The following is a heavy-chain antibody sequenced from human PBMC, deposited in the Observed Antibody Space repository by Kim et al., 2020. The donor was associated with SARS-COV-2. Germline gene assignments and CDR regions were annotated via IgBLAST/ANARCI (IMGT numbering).Heavy chain of an antibody. CDR2: ISYDGSNK. CDR3: ARAPARRATELPLRVGVY. V-gene: IGHV3-30-3*01. Sequence: GGSLRLSCAASGFTFSSYAMHWVRQAPGKGLEWVAVISYDGSNKYYADSVKGRFTISRDNSKNTLYLQMNSRRAEDTAVYYCARAPARRATELPLRVGVYWGQGTLVTVSS. D-gene: IGHD1-26*01. J-gene: IGHJ4*02. CDR1: GFTFSSYA.